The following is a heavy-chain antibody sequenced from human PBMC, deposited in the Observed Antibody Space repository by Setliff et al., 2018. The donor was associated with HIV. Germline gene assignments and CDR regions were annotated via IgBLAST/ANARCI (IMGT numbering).Heavy chain of an antibody. CDR3: ASGRGAKAGYDYFGS. V-gene: IGHV4-31*03. CDR1: GDSISSGGYY. J-gene: IGHJ4*02. D-gene: IGHD5-12*01. CDR2: IYYSGAT. Sequence: SETLSLTCTVSGDSISSGGYYWSWIRQLPGKGLEWIGYIYYSGATYYNPSLKNRVTISLDTSKSQFSLKLTSVTAADTALYYCASGRGAKAGYDYFGSWGQGTLVTV.